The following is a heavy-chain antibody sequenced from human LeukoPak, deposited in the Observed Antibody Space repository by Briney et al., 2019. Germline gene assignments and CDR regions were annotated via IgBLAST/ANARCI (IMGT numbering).Heavy chain of an antibody. CDR1: GFTLSSYA. Sequence: PGGSPRLSWATSGFTLSSYAMHWGRPGPGQGLEWVAVISYDGTNKYYADSVKGRFTISRDNSKNTLYLQMNSLRAEDTAVYYCARSTSGSYYVRYFQHWGQGTLVTVSS. D-gene: IGHD1-26*01. CDR2: ISYDGTNK. CDR3: ARSTSGSYYVRYFQH. V-gene: IGHV3-30-3*01. J-gene: IGHJ1*01.